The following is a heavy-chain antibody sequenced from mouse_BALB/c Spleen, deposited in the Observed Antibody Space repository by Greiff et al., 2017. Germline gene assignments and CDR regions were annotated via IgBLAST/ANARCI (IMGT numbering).Heavy chain of an antibody. CDR1: GYTFTSYW. V-gene: IGHV1-87*01. J-gene: IGHJ2*01. Sequence: QVQLQQSGAELARPGASVKLSCKASGYTFTSYWMQWVKQRPGQGLEWIGAIYPGDGDTRYTQKFKGKATLTADKSSSTAYMQLSSLASEDSAVYYCARTAGPWYFDYWGQGTTLTVSS. D-gene: IGHD4-1*01. CDR3: ARTAGPWYFDY. CDR2: IYPGDGDT.